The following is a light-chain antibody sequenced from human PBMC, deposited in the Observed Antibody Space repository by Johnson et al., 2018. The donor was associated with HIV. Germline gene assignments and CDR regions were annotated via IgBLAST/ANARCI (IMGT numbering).Light chain of an antibody. CDR3: GTWDSSLMAGV. CDR2: ENN. V-gene: IGLV1-51*02. Sequence: QSVLTQPPSVSAAPGQKVTISCSGSNSNIGNNYVSWYQQLPGTAPKLLIYENNKRPSGIPDRFSGSKSGTSATLGITGLQTGDEADYYCGTWDSSLMAGVFGTGTKVTVL. J-gene: IGLJ1*01. CDR1: NSNIGNNY.